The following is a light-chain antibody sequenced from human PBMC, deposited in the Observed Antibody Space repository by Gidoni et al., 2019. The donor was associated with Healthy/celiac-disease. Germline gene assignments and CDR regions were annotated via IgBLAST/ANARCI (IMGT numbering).Light chain of an antibody. J-gene: IGLJ3*02. V-gene: IGLV3-21*04. Sequence: SYVLTQQPSVSVAPGKTARITCGGNNIGSKSVHWYQQKPGQAPVLVIYYDSDRPSWIPERFSGSNSGNTATLTISRVEAGDEADYYCQVWDSSSDHRGVFGGGTKLTVL. CDR2: YDS. CDR3: QVWDSSSDHRGV. CDR1: NIGSKS.